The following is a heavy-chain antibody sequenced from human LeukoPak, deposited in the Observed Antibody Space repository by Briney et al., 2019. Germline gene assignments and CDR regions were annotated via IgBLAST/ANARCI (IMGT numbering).Heavy chain of an antibody. J-gene: IGHJ4*02. CDR1: GFTFSSYS. CDR2: ISSSSSYI. Sequence: GGSLRLSCAASGFTFSSYSMNWVRQAPGKGLEWVSPISSSSSYIYYADSVKGRFTISRDNAKNSLYLQMNSLRAEDTAVYYCAVAAAGTYDYWGQGTLVTVSS. CDR3: AVAAAGTYDY. D-gene: IGHD6-13*01. V-gene: IGHV3-21*01.